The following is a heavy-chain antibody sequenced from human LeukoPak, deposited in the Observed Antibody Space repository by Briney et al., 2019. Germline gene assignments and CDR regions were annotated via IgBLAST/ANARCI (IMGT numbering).Heavy chain of an antibody. D-gene: IGHD2-2*01. CDR3: ARAQYCSSTSCYPPSYGMDV. Sequence: PGGSLRLFCGASGFTFRDYYMSWISQAPGKGRECGSYISSRCSTIYYADSVKGRFTISRANAKNSLYLQMNSLRAEDTAVYYCARAQYCSSTSCYPPSYGMDVWGQGTTVTVSS. CDR2: ISSRCSTI. J-gene: IGHJ6*02. CDR1: GFTFRDYY. V-gene: IGHV3-11*01.